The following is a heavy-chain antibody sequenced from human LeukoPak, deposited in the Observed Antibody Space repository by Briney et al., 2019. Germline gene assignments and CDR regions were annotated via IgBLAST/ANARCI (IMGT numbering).Heavy chain of an antibody. Sequence: SVKVSCKASGGTFSSYAISWVRQAPGQGLEWMGGIIPIFGTANYAQKFQGRVTITTDESTSTAYMELSSLRSEDTAVYYCARGGVVVAGYFDYWGQGTLVAVSS. CDR1: GGTFSSYA. D-gene: IGHD6-19*01. V-gene: IGHV1-69*05. CDR3: ARGGVVVAGYFDY. J-gene: IGHJ4*02. CDR2: IIPIFGTA.